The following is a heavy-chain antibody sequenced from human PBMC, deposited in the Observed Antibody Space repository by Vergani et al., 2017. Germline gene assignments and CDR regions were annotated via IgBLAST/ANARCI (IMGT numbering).Heavy chain of an antibody. V-gene: IGHV3-23*04. Sequence: VQLVESGGGVVQPGRSLRLSCAASGFTFSSYAMSWVRQAPGKGLEWVSAISGSGGSTYYADSVKGRFTISRDNSKNTLYLQMNSLRAEDTAVYYCATVPSAGSGYDDTFDYWGQGTLVTVSS. J-gene: IGHJ4*02. CDR2: ISGSGGST. D-gene: IGHD5-12*01. CDR3: ATVPSAGSGYDDTFDY. CDR1: GFTFSSYA.